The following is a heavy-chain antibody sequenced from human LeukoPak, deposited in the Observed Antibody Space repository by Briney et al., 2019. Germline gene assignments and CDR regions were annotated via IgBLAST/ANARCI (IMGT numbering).Heavy chain of an antibody. CDR2: ISYDGSNT. D-gene: IGHD2-15*01. V-gene: IGHV3-30-3*01. Sequence: PGGSLRLSCAASGFTFRSYALHWVRQAPGKGLEWVAVISYDGSNTYYADSVKGRFTISRDNSKNTLYLQMHSLRAEDTAVYYCLALSIVVVVAAPFDYWGQGTLVTVSS. CDR3: LALSIVVVVAAPFDY. CDR1: GFTFRSYA. J-gene: IGHJ4*02.